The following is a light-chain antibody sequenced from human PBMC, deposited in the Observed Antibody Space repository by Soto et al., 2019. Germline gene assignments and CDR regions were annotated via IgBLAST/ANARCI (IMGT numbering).Light chain of an antibody. CDR3: SSYTSDTTGV. CDR2: DVT. CDR1: SSAVGGYNY. Sequence: QSALTQPASVSGSPGQSIAISCTGTSSAVGGYNYVSWYQQHPGKAPKLMIYDVTTRPSGVSNRFSGSKSGNTAALTISGLQAEDEADYYCSSYTSDTTGVFGTGTKLTVL. J-gene: IGLJ1*01. V-gene: IGLV2-14*03.